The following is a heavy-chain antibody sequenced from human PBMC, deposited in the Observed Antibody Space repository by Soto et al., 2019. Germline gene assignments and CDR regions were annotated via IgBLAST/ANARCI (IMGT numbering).Heavy chain of an antibody. CDR2: ISGSGGSS. D-gene: IGHD3-3*01. CDR3: AQDLYTGGYYRWFDP. V-gene: IGHV3-23*01. CDR1: GFTFSNYA. J-gene: IGHJ5*02. Sequence: EVQLLESGGGLVQPGGSLRLSCAASGFTFSNYAMSWVRQAPGKGLEWVSTISGSGGSSYYTDSVKGRFTISRDNSKNTLYLQMNSLRGEDTAVYYCAQDLYTGGYYRWFDPWGQGTLVTVSS.